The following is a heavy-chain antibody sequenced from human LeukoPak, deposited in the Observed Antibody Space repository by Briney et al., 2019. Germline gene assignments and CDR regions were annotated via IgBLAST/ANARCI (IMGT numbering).Heavy chain of an antibody. D-gene: IGHD5-18*01. V-gene: IGHV3-49*04. CDR1: GFTFSSYA. CDR3: TRMARGYSYGFLDY. CDR2: IRSKAYGGTT. J-gene: IGHJ4*02. Sequence: PGGSLRLSCAASGFTFSSYAMSWVRQAPGKGLEWVGFIRSKAYGGTTEYAASVKGRFTISRDDSKSIAYLQMNSLKTEDTAVYYCTRMARGYSYGFLDYWGQGTLVTVSS.